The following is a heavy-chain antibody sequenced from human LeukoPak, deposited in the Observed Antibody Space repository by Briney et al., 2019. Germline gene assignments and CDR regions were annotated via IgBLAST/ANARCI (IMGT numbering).Heavy chain of an antibody. D-gene: IGHD2-2*02. V-gene: IGHV4-34*01. CDR1: GGSFSGYY. CDR3: ARAPTYCSSTSCYTMSYYYYGMDV. CDR2: INHSGST. J-gene: IGHJ6*02. Sequence: PSETLSLTCAVYGGSFSGYYWSWIRQRPGKGLEWIGEINHSGSTNYNPSLKSRVTISVDTSKNQFSLKLSSVTAADTAVYYCARAPTYCSSTSCYTMSYYYYGMDVWGQGTTVTISS.